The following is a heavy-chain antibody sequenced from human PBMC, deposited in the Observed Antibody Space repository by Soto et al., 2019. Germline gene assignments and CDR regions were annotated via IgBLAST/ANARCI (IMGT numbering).Heavy chain of an antibody. D-gene: IGHD2-15*01. CDR1: GFSFSLYW. V-gene: IGHV3-7*03. CDR3: ARYKTTYDNVSGDDL. CDR2: IKRDGSEQ. Sequence: GGSLRLSCEGSGFSFSLYWMSWVRQAPGKGLEWVANIKRDGSEQYYADSVKGRFTISRDNAKNSLFLEINSLKAEDTAVYYCARYKTTYDNVSGDDLWGPGTLVTVSS. J-gene: IGHJ5*02.